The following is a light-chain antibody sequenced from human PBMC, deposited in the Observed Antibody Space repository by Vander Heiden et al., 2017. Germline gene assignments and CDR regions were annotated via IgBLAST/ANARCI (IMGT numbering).Light chain of an antibody. Sequence: IQMTQSPSTLSASVGGRVTITCRASQSISGWLAWYRQKPGKATMCLICQACMLESGVPSRCSGSGSGTEYTRNISSLQPDDCATYYCQQYNRVPLTFGGGTKVEIK. CDR2: QAC. J-gene: IGKJ4*01. CDR3: QQYNRVPLT. V-gene: IGKV1-5*03. CDR1: QSISGW.